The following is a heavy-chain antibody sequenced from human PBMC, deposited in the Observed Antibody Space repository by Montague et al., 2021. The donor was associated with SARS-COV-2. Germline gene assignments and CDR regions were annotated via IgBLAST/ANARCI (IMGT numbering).Heavy chain of an antibody. D-gene: IGHD4-23*01. V-gene: IGHV2-70*11. Sequence: PALVKPTQTLALTCTFSGFSLSTSGMCVSWIRQPPGKALEWLARSDWDDDKYYSTSLKTRLTIYKDNSKNQVVLTMTNMDPVDTATYYCARTYYGGRPFDYWGQGTLVTVSS. CDR2: SDWDDDK. CDR3: ARTYYGGRPFDY. J-gene: IGHJ4*02. CDR1: GFSLSTSGMC.